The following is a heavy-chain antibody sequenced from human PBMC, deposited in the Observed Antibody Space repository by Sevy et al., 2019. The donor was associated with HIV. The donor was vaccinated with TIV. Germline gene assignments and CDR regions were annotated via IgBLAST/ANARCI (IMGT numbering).Heavy chain of an antibody. CDR1: GFIFNSYW. D-gene: IGHD5-12*01. CDR3: ASEYSFAAFFDY. CDR2: IKEDGSEE. J-gene: IGHJ4*02. Sequence: GGSVRLSCEGSGFIFNSYWMSWVRQAPGKGLEWVANIKEDGSEENYVDSVKGRFTISRDNAKNSVYLEMNSLRVEDTAVYFCASEYSFAAFFDYWGQGTRVTVSS. V-gene: IGHV3-7*01.